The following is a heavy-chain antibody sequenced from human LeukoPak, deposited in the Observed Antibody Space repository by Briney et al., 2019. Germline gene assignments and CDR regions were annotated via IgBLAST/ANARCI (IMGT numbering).Heavy chain of an antibody. Sequence: GASVKVSCKASGGTFSSYAISWVRQAPGQGLEWMGGIIPIFGTANYAQKFQGRVTITTDESTSTAYMELSGLRSEDTAVYYCARFVVVPAAIGGWFDPWGQGTLVTVSS. V-gene: IGHV1-69*05. CDR1: GGTFSSYA. D-gene: IGHD2-2*02. CDR3: ARFVVVPAAIGGWFDP. J-gene: IGHJ5*02. CDR2: IIPIFGTA.